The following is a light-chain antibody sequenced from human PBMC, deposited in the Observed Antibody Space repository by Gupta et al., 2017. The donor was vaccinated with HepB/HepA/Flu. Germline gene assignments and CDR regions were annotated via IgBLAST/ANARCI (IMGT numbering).Light chain of an antibody. CDR1: NIGSKN. V-gene: IGLV3-9*01. CDR3: QVWDSFTNV. CDR2: RDS. Sequence: SYELTQPLSVSVALGQTARLTCGGNNIGSKNVHWYQQKPGRAPVLVIYRDSDRPSGIPERFSGSNSGNTATLTISRAQAGDEADYYCQVWDSFTNVFGTGTKVTV. J-gene: IGLJ1*01.